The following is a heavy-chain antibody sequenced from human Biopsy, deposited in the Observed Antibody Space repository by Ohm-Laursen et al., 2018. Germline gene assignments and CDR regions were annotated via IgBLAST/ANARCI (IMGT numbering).Heavy chain of an antibody. CDR1: EFNVDRNH. CDR2: ISSGGSTI. Sequence: SLRLSCAASEFNVDRNHMNWVRQAPGKGLEWVSYISSGGSTIYYADSVKGRFTISRDNARNSLYLQMNSLRADDTAVYYCARVSNYPRKDFQHWGQGTLVTVSS. D-gene: IGHD4/OR15-4a*01. V-gene: IGHV3-48*03. J-gene: IGHJ1*01. CDR3: ARVSNYPRKDFQH.